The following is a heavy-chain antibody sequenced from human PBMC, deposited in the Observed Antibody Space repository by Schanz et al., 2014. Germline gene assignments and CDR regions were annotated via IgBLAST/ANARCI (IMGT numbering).Heavy chain of an antibody. CDR3: AKGMGYCSGGTCYDYYYYGLDV. CDR2: ISSGSSYA. CDR1: GFTFRDYY. J-gene: IGHJ6*02. Sequence: QVQLLQFGGGVVQPGGSLRLSCAASGFTFRDYYMSWIRQAPGKGLEWVSDISSGSSYANYADSVKGRFTISRDNAKNSLYLQMNSLSADDTAVFYCAKGMGYCSGGTCYDYYYYGLDVWGQGTTVTVSS. V-gene: IGHV3-11*05. D-gene: IGHD2-15*01.